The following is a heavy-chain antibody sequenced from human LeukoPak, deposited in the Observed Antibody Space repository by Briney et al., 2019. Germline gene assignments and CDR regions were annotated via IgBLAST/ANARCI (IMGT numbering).Heavy chain of an antibody. CDR3: AREGYSGYEFAY. CDR2: INHSGST. D-gene: IGHD5-12*01. J-gene: IGHJ4*02. V-gene: IGHV4-34*01. CDR1: GGSFSGYY. Sequence: SETLSLTCAVYGGSFSGYYWGWIRQPPGKGLEWIGEINHSGSTNYDPSLKSRVTISVDTSKNQFSLKLSSVTAADTAVYYCAREGYSGYEFAYWGQGTLVTVSS.